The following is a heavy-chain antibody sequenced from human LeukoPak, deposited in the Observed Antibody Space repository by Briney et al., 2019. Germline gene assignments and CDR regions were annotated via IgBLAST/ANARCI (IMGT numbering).Heavy chain of an antibody. V-gene: IGHV1-69*05. CDR3: ASRSIAASGPENTFDI. J-gene: IGHJ3*02. Sequence: SMKVSCKASGGTFSSYAISWVRQAPGQGLEWMRGIIPIFGTANYAQKFQGRVTITTDESTSTAYMELSSLRSEDTAVYYCASRSIAASGPENTFDIWGQGTMVTVSS. CDR1: GGTFSSYA. D-gene: IGHD6-13*01. CDR2: IIPIFGTA.